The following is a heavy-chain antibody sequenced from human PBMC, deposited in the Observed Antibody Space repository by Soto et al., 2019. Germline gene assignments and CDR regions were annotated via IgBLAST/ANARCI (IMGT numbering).Heavy chain of an antibody. V-gene: IGHV3-30-3*01. CDR2: ISYDGSNK. CDR3: ARPLWRDDYNWGYFDL. D-gene: IGHD4-4*01. Sequence: GGSLRLSWAASGFTFSSYARHWVRQAPGKGLEWVAVISYDGSNKYYADSVKGRFTISRDNSKNTLYLQMNSLRAEDTAVYYCARPLWRDDYNWGYFDLWGRGTLVTVSS. CDR1: GFTFSSYA. J-gene: IGHJ2*01.